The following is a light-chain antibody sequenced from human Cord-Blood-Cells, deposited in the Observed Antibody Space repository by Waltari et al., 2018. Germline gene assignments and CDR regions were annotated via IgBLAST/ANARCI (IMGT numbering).Light chain of an antibody. V-gene: IGKV3-11*01. Sequence: IVLTQSPATLSLSPGERATLSCRASQSVSSYLAWYQQKPGQAPRLLIYDASNRATGIPARFSGSWSGTDFTLTISSLEPEDFAVYYCQQRSNWPPFTFGPGTKVDIK. CDR2: DAS. CDR1: QSVSSY. CDR3: QQRSNWPPFT. J-gene: IGKJ3*01.